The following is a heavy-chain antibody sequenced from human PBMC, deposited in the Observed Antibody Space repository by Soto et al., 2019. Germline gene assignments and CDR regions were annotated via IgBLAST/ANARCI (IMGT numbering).Heavy chain of an antibody. J-gene: IGHJ5*02. CDR3: AHRQGPATVLDP. D-gene: IGHD2-2*01. CDR2: IYWDDDK. CDR1: GFSLSTSGVG. Sequence: QITLKESGPTLVKPTQTLTLTCTFSGFSLSTSGVGVGWIRQPPGKALEWLALIYWDDDKRYSPSLKSRLTITKDSSKNQVVLTMTNMDPVDTATYYCAHRQGPATVLDPWGQGTLVTVSS. V-gene: IGHV2-5*02.